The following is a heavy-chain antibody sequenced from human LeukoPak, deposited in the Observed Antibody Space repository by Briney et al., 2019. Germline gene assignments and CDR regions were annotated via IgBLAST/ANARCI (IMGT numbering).Heavy chain of an antibody. D-gene: IGHD3-10*01. Sequence: GRSLRLSCAASGFTFSSYWMHWVRQAPEKGLVWVSRINTDGTSTSYADSVKGRFTISRDNAKNTLYLQMNSLRAEDTAMYYCARDYYGFWGQGTLVAVSS. V-gene: IGHV3-74*01. J-gene: IGHJ4*02. CDR1: GFTFSSYW. CDR3: ARDYYGF. CDR2: INTDGTST.